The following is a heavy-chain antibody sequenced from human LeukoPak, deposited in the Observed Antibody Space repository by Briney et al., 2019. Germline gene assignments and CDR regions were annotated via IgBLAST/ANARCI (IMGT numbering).Heavy chain of an antibody. CDR3: ARSYYGSGSYYSYGY. D-gene: IGHD3-10*01. CDR1: GGSISSGGYY. Sequence: PSQTLSLTCAVSGGSISSGGYYWSWIRQHPGKGLEWIGYIYYSGSTYYNPSLKSRVTISVDTSKNQFSLKLSSVTAADTAVYYCARSYYGSGSYYSYGYWGQGTLVTVSS. CDR2: IYYSGST. J-gene: IGHJ4*02. V-gene: IGHV4-31*11.